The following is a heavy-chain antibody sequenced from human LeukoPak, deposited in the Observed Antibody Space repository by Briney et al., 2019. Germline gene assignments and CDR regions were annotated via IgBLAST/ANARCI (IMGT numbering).Heavy chain of an antibody. Sequence: GGSLRLSCAASGFTFSSYGMHWVRQAAGKGLEWVAFIRYDGSNKYYADSVKGRFTISRDNSKNTLYLQMNSLRAEDTAVYYCAKEYYGSGSYSFLDYWGQGTLVTVSS. J-gene: IGHJ4*02. CDR1: GFTFSSYG. CDR2: IRYDGSNK. V-gene: IGHV3-30*02. CDR3: AKEYYGSGSYSFLDY. D-gene: IGHD3-10*01.